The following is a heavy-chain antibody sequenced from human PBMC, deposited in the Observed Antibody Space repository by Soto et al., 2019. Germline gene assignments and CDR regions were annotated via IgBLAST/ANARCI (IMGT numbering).Heavy chain of an antibody. CDR3: ATFCSSTSCYAHNGSPYYYGMDV. Sequence: VKVSCKVSGYTLTELSMHWVRQAPGKGLEWMGGFDPEDGETIYAQKFQGRVTMTEDTSTDTAYMELSSLRSEDTAVYYCATFCSSTSCYAHNGSPYYYGMDVWGQGTTVTVSS. D-gene: IGHD2-2*01. V-gene: IGHV1-24*01. CDR2: FDPEDGET. CDR1: GYTLTELS. J-gene: IGHJ6*02.